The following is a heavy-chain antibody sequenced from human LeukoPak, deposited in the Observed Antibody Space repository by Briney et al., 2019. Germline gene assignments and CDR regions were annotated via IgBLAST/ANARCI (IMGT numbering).Heavy chain of an antibody. V-gene: IGHV5-51*01. Sequence: GESLKISCKGSGYSFTSYWIGWVRQMPGKGLEWMGIIYPGDSDTRYSPSFQGQVTISADKSISTAYLQWSSLKASDTAMYYCARHAWDGYNLSLYYFDYWGQGTLVTVSS. CDR3: ARHAWDGYNLSLYYFDY. CDR2: IYPGDSDT. J-gene: IGHJ4*02. D-gene: IGHD5-24*01. CDR1: GYSFTSYW.